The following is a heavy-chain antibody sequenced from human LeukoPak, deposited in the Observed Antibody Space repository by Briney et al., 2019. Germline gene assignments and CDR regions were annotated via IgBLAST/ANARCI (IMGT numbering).Heavy chain of an antibody. D-gene: IGHD6-13*01. CDR2: ISAYNGNT. V-gene: IGHV1-18*01. Sequence: ASVKVSCKASGYTFTSYGISWVRQAPGQGLEWMGWISAYNGNTNYAQKFQGRVTMTTDTSTSTAYMELRSLRSDDTAVYYCARDSYSSSRPWLVDYWGQGTLVTVSS. J-gene: IGHJ4*02. CDR1: GYTFTSYG. CDR3: ARDSYSSSRPWLVDY.